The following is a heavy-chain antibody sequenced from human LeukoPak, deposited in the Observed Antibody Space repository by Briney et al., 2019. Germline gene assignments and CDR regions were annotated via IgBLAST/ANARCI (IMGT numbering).Heavy chain of an antibody. CDR2: INPSGGST. CDR3: ARDGGYCSGGSCYPALHFVY. D-gene: IGHD2-15*01. Sequence: ASVKVSCKASGYTFTSYYMHWVRQAPGQGLEWMGIINPSGGSTSYAQKFQGRVTMTRDMSTSTVYMELSSLRSEDTAVYYCARDGGYCSGGSCYPALHFVYWGQGTLVTVSS. J-gene: IGHJ4*02. V-gene: IGHV1-46*01. CDR1: GYTFTSYY.